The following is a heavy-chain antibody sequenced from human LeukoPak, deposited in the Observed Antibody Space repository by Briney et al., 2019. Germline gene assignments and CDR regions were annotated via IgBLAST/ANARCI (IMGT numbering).Heavy chain of an antibody. D-gene: IGHD2-15*01. CDR2: IYYSGST. V-gene: IGHV4-59*01. J-gene: IGHJ5*02. Sequence: SETLSLTCTVSGGSISSYYWSWIRQPPGKGLEWIGYIYYSGSTNYNPSLKSRVTISVDTSKNQFSLKLSSVTAADTAVYYCARDSQQSRRYCSGGSCYNWFDPWGQGTLVTVSS. CDR3: ARDSQQSRRYCSGGSCYNWFDP. CDR1: GGSISSYY.